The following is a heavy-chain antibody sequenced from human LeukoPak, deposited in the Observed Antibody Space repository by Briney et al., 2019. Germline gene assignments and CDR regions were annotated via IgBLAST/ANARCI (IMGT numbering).Heavy chain of an antibody. CDR1: GGSFSGYY. V-gene: IGHV4-34*01. CDR3: ARDGYNYDLYYYYYMDV. D-gene: IGHD5-24*01. CDR2: INHSGST. Sequence: SETLSLTCAVYGGSFSGYYWSWIRQPPGKGLEWIGEINHSGSTNYNPSLKSRVTISVDTSKNQFSLKLSSVTAADTAVYYCARDGYNYDLYYYYYMDVWGKGTTVTVSS. J-gene: IGHJ6*03.